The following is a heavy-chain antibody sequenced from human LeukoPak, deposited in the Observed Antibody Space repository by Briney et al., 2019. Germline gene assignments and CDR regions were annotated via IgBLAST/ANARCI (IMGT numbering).Heavy chain of an antibody. CDR3: LFSIFQH. Sequence: GGSLRPSCAASGFTFSDAWMSWVRQAPGKGLEWVGRIKSKTDGETIDYATPMKDRFRISRDDSKNTLYLQMNSLKTEDTAVYYCLFSIFQHWGQGTLVTVSS. CDR2: IKSKTDGETI. J-gene: IGHJ1*01. V-gene: IGHV3-15*01. D-gene: IGHD3-10*02. CDR1: GFTFSDAW.